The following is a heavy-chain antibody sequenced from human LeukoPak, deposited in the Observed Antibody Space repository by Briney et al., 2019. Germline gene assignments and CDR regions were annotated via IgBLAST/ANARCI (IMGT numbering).Heavy chain of an antibody. J-gene: IGHJ6*02. CDR3: ARYGDLVNDGMDV. V-gene: IGHV1-69*13. CDR1: GGTFGSYA. CDR2: IIPIFGTA. D-gene: IGHD4-17*01. Sequence: SVKVSCKASGGTFGSYAISWVRQAPGQWLEWMGGIIPIFGTANYAQTFQGRVTITAGESTSTAYMELSSLRSEDTAVYYCARYGDLVNDGMDVWGQGTTVTVSS.